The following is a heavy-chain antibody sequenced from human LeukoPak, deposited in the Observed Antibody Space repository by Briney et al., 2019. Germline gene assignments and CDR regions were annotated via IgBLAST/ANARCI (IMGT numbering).Heavy chain of an antibody. V-gene: IGHV3-66*01. CDR2: IYSGGST. D-gene: IGHD2-15*01. CDR1: GFTVSTNF. J-gene: IGHJ4*02. CDR3: ARYCSGGSCYD. Sequence: GGSLRLSCAASGFTVSTNFLTWVGQAPEKGLEWVSFIYSGGSTYYADSVKGRFTISRDNSKNTPYLQMNSLRAEDTAVYYCARYCSGGSCYDWGQGTLVTVSS.